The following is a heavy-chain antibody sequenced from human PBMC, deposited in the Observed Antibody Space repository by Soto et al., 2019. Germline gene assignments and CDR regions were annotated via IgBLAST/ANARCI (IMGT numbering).Heavy chain of an antibody. J-gene: IGHJ4*02. CDR3: ARSKTDRLYNWITFLM. D-gene: IGHD1-20*01. CDR1: GGSISSGDSY. V-gene: IGHV4-30-4*02. Sequence: PSDTLSLTCTVSGGSISSGDSYWNWIRQPPGKGLEWIGYIYYTGSTHYNPSLKSRITISLDTSNNQFALKLSSATAADTAVYYCARSKTDRLYNWITFLMWGQGTLVTVSS. CDR2: IYYTGST.